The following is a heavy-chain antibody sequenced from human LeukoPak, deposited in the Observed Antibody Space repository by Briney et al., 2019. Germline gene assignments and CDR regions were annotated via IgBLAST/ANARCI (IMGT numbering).Heavy chain of an antibody. CDR2: IAWDSGVI. Sequence: PGGSLRLSCAASGFSFGDYSMHWVRHAPGKGLEWVSGIAWDSGVIDYAASVKGRFTISRDNAKNFLYLQMNNLRAEATAWYYCERGICGTTFDTWGPGTLVTVSS. J-gene: IGHJ4*02. CDR3: ERGICGTTFDT. D-gene: IGHD1-14*01. V-gene: IGHV3-9*01. CDR1: GFSFGDYS.